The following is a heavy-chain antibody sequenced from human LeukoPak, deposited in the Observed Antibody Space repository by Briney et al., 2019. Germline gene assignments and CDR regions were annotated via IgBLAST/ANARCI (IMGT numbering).Heavy chain of an antibody. CDR2: IWYDGTNK. D-gene: IGHD6-13*01. V-gene: IGHV3-33*01. J-gene: IGHJ5*02. Sequence: PGRSLRLSCAASGFTFSSYGMHWVRQAPGKGLEWVAVIWYDGTNKYYADSVKGQFTISRDNSKNTLYLQMNSLRAEDTAVYYCARGGTKQQWWFDPWGQGTLVTVSS. CDR1: GFTFSSYG. CDR3: ARGGTKQQWWFDP.